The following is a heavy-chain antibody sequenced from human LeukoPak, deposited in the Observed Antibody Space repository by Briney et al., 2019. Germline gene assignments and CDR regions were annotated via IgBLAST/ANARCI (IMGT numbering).Heavy chain of an antibody. J-gene: IGHJ6*02. D-gene: IGHD5-18*01. CDR1: GYTFTTSG. CDR3: AIQIGDYYYGMDV. Sequence: ASVKVSCQSSGYTFTTSGISWVRQAPGQGLEWMGWISAYNGNTNYAQKLQGRVTMTTDTSTSTAYMELRSLRSDDTAVYYCAIQIGDYYYGMDVWGQGTTVTVSS. V-gene: IGHV1-18*01. CDR2: ISAYNGNT.